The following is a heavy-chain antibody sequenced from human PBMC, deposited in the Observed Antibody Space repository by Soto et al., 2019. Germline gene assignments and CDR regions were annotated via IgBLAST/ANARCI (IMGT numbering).Heavy chain of an antibody. CDR3: ASHMVRGVISYYYGMDV. J-gene: IGHJ6*02. CDR1: GGSISSGDYY. D-gene: IGHD3-10*01. CDR2: IYYSGST. Sequence: SETLSLTCTVSGGSISSGDYYWSWIRQPPGKGLEWIGYIYYSGSTYYNPSLKSRVTISVDTSKNQFSLKLSSVTAADTAGYYCASHMVRGVISYYYGMDVWGQGTTVTVSS. V-gene: IGHV4-30-4*01.